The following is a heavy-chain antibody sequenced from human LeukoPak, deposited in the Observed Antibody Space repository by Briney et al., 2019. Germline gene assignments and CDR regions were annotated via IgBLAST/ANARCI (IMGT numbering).Heavy chain of an antibody. V-gene: IGHV5-51*01. J-gene: IGHJ4*02. CDR2: IYPGDSDT. CDR3: ARHYDTAMVLDY. D-gene: IGHD5-18*01. CDR1: GYIFTSYW. Sequence: GESLQISCQGSGYIFTSYWIGWVRQLPGKGLEWMGIIYPGDSDTRYSPSFQGQVTISADKSISTAYLQWSSLKASDTAMYYCARHYDTAMVLDYWGQGTLVTVSS.